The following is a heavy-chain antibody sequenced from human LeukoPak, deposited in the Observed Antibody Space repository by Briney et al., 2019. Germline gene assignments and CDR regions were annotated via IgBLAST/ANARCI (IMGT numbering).Heavy chain of an antibody. CDR2: IGSSSSYI. D-gene: IGHD2-2*01. CDR1: GFTFSTYS. CDR3: ARDGCTSTTCSTLGGFNH. Sequence: PGGSLRLSCAASGFTFSTYSMNWVRQAPGEGLEWVSSIGSSSSYIYYADSVKGRFTISRDNAKNSLFLQMNSLRAEDTAVYFCARDGCTSTTCSTLGGFNHWAQGTLVTVSS. J-gene: IGHJ4*02. V-gene: IGHV3-21*01.